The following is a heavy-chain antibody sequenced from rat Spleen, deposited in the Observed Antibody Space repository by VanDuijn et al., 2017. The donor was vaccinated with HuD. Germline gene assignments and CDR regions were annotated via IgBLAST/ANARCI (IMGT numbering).Heavy chain of an antibody. Sequence: EVQLVESGGGLVQPGRSLKLSCAASGFPSRNYYMAWVRQAPTKGLEWVAYISAGGGSTYYRDSVKGRFTISRENAYSTLYLQMNSLRSEDTGTYYCTRENWKPDYWGQGVMVTVSS. CDR2: ISAGGGST. J-gene: IGHJ2*01. CDR1: GFPSRNYY. V-gene: IGHV5-27*01. D-gene: IGHD4-2*01. CDR3: TRENWKPDY.